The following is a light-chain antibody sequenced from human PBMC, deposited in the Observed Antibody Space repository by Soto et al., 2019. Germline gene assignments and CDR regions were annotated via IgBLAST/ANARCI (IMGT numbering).Light chain of an antibody. CDR3: KQYGTSPLT. CDR1: QSVSNSY. Sequence: EIVLTQSPGTLSLSPGERATLSCRASQSVSNSYLAWYQHQPGPAPRLLIIAASNRATVIADRFSGSGSGTDFTITIRRLEPEDFEVYYWKQYGTSPLTFGGGTKVDIK. V-gene: IGKV3-20*01. J-gene: IGKJ4*01. CDR2: AAS.